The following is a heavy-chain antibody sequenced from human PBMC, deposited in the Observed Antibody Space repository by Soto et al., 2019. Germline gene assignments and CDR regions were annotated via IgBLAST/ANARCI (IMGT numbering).Heavy chain of an antibody. CDR1: GFTFSGYG. V-gene: IGHV3-33*01. Sequence: QVQLVESGGGVVQPGRSLRLSCATFGFTFSGYGMHWVRQAPGKGLEWVAITWFDESKRYYADSVKGRFTIFKDNSKSTLYLQMNILRVDDTATYYCATVIGACIGGTCYLESWGQGTLVTFSS. CDR3: ATVIGACIGGTCYLES. CDR2: TWFDESKR. D-gene: IGHD2-15*01. J-gene: IGHJ4*02.